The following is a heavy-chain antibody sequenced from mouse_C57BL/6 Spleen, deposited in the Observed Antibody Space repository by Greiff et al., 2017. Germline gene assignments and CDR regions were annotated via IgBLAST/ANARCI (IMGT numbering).Heavy chain of an antibody. CDR1: GYTFTDYY. V-gene: IGHV1-26*01. CDR2: INPNNGGT. Sequence: EVQLQQSGPELVKPGASVKISCKASGYTFTDYYMNWVKQSHGKSLEWIGDINPNNGGTSYNQKFKGKATLTVDKSSSTAYMELRSLTSEDSAVYYCASWRLGTGDYWGQGTTLTVSS. CDR3: ASWRLGTGDY. J-gene: IGHJ2*01. D-gene: IGHD2-14*01.